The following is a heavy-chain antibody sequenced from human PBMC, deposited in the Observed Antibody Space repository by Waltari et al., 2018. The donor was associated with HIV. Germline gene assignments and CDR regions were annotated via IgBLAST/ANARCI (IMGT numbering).Heavy chain of an antibody. J-gene: IGHJ5*02. D-gene: IGHD4-4*01. V-gene: IGHV4-39*01. CDR1: GGSMTSSSYY. CDR3: ARSFSGYSNYFDP. Sequence: QLQLQESGPGLVTSSETLSLTCTVSGGSMTSSSYYRGWIRQPPGKGLEWIGSMSYSGSTYHNPSLRSRLTISVDTSKNQFSLKLTSVTAADTAVYYCARSFSGYSNYFDPWGQGTLVTVSS. CDR2: MSYSGST.